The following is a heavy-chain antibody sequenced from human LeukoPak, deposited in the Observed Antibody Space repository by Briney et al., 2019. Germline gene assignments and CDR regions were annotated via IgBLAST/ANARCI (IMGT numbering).Heavy chain of an antibody. Sequence: PGGSLRLSCAASGFTFSSYAMSWVRQPPGKGLDWVSAISGSGGSTTYADSVKGRFTISRDDAKNSLYLQMNSLRAEDTAVYYCAREDIRLDYFDYWGQGTLVTVSS. V-gene: IGHV3-23*01. CDR1: GFTFSSYA. CDR2: ISGSGGST. D-gene: IGHD6-19*01. CDR3: AREDIRLDYFDY. J-gene: IGHJ4*02.